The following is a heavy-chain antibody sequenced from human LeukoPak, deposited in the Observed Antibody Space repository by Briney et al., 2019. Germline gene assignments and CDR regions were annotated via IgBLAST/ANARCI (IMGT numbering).Heavy chain of an antibody. D-gene: IGHD6-19*01. Sequence: GGSLRLSCAASGFTFSSYAMSWVRQAPGKGLEWVSAISGSGGSTYYADSVKGRFTISRDNSKNTLYLQMNSLRAEDTAVYYCAKDRTGYSSGWYILDDAFDIWGQGTMVTVSS. J-gene: IGHJ3*02. CDR2: ISGSGGST. CDR3: AKDRTGYSSGWYILDDAFDI. V-gene: IGHV3-23*01. CDR1: GFTFSSYA.